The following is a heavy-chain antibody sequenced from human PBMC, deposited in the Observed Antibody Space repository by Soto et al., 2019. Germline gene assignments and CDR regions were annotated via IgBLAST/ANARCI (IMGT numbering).Heavy chain of an antibody. J-gene: IGHJ4*02. CDR1: GFIFSNYA. D-gene: IGHD7-27*01. CDR3: ARGTWGPQY. CDR2: ISGDAGST. V-gene: IGHV3-23*01. Sequence: GGSLRLSCAASGFIFSNYAMSWVRQAPGKGLEWVSTISGDAGSTDYTDSMKGRFTISRDNSKNTLYLQMNSLSAEDTALYYCARGTWGPQYWGQGTLVTVSS.